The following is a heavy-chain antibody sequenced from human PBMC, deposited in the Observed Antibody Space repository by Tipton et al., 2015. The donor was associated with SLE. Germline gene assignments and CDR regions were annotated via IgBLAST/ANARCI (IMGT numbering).Heavy chain of an antibody. CDR2: IIPIFGTA. J-gene: IGHJ4*02. CDR1: GGTFSSYA. Sequence: SGGTFSSYAISWVRQAPGQGLEWMGGIIPIFGTANYAQKFQGRVTITADESTSTAYMELSSLRSEDTAVYYCARLQYSGSPLDYWGQGTLVTVSS. CDR3: ARLQYSGSPLDY. D-gene: IGHD1-26*01. V-gene: IGHV1-69*01.